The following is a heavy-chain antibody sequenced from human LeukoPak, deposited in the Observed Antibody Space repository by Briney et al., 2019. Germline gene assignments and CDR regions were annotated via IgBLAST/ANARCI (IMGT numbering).Heavy chain of an antibody. CDR3: ATDRGWRTSGYYLYYFEY. CDR2: IKHDGSEK. J-gene: IGHJ4*02. D-gene: IGHD3-3*01. V-gene: IGHV3-7*01. Sequence: TGGSLRLSCAASGFIFTGYFMSWVRQAPGKGLEWVASIKHDGSEKYYVDSVRGRFTNSRDNTKNLLYLQMSSLRAEDTAVYYCATDRGWRTSGYYLYYFEYWGQGTLVTFSS. CDR1: GFIFTGYF.